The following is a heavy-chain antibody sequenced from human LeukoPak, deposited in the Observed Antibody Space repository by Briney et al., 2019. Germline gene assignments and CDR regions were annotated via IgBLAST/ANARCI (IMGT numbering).Heavy chain of an antibody. V-gene: IGHV3-23*01. CDR2: ISGSGDST. Sequence: PGGSLRLSCAASGFPFSSYAVSWVRQAPGKGLEWVSAISGSGDSTYYAGSVKGRFTISRDNSKNALYLQMNSLRAEDTAAYYCAKMATVRYFDLWGRGTLVTVSS. CDR1: GFPFSSYA. CDR3: AKMATVRYFDL. J-gene: IGHJ2*01. D-gene: IGHD5-24*01.